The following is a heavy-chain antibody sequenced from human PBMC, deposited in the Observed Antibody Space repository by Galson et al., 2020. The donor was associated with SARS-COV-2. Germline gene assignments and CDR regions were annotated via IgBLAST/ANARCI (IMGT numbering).Heavy chain of an antibody. Sequence: SLKISCAASGFTFDDYAMHWVRQAPGKGLEWVSGISWNSGSIGYADSVKGQFTISRDNAKNSLYLQMNSLRAEDTALYYCAKDRKLEGPGGMDVWGQGTTVTVSS. D-gene: IGHD3-10*01. CDR2: ISWNSGSI. V-gene: IGHV3-9*01. CDR1: GFTFDDYA. J-gene: IGHJ6*02. CDR3: AKDRKLEGPGGMDV.